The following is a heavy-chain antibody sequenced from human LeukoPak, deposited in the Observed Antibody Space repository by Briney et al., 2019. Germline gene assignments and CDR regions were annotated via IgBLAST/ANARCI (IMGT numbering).Heavy chain of an antibody. J-gene: IGHJ4*02. CDR1: GFTFGSYG. Sequence: PGGSLRLSCAASGFTFGSYGMHWVRQAPGKGLDGVAFVRYDGYNPYYSASVKGRFTISRDNSKNTVLLQMNNLRLEDAAVYYCARGSRYGDYTYYCDFWGQGTLVTVSS. CDR3: ARGSRYGDYTYYCDF. CDR2: VRYDGYNP. V-gene: IGHV3-30*02. D-gene: IGHD4-17*01.